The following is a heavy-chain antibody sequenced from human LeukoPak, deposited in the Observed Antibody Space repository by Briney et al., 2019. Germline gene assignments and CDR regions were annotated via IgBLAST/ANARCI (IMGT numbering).Heavy chain of an antibody. D-gene: IGHD3-10*01. CDR3: AKVRWFGESRPDY. CDR2: ISYDGSNK. J-gene: IGHJ4*02. Sequence: GGSLRLSCVASGFTFRSYGMHWVRQAPGKGLEWVAVISYDGSNKYYADSVKGRFTISRDNSKNTLYLQMNSLRAEDTAVYYCAKVRWFGESRPDYWGQGTLVTVSS. V-gene: IGHV3-30*18. CDR1: GFTFRSYG.